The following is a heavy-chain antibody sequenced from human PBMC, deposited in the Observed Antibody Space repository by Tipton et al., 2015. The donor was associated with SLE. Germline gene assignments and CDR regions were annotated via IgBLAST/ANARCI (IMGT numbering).Heavy chain of an antibody. J-gene: IGHJ4*02. CDR3: ARGQSSSWYN. D-gene: IGHD6-13*01. V-gene: IGHV4-39*07. CDR1: GGSIGSSSYY. Sequence: LRLSCTVSGGSIGSSSYYWGWIRQPPGKGLEWIGSIYYSGSTYYNPSLKSRVTISVDTSKNQFSLKLSSVTAADTAVYYCARGQSSSWYNWGQGTLVTVSS. CDR2: IYYSGST.